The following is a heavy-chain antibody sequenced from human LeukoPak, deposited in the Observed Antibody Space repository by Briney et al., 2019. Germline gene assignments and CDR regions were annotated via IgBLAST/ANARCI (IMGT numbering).Heavy chain of an antibody. V-gene: IGHV3-11*06. CDR2: ISSSSSYT. Sequence: PGGSPRLSCSASGLTFSDYYMSWIRQAPGKGLEWVSYISSSSSYTNYADSVKGRFTISRDNAKNSLYLQMNSLRAEDTAVYYCARGTYCSGGSCYFDYWGQGTLVTVSS. D-gene: IGHD2-15*01. CDR3: ARGTYCSGGSCYFDY. J-gene: IGHJ4*02. CDR1: GLTFSDYY.